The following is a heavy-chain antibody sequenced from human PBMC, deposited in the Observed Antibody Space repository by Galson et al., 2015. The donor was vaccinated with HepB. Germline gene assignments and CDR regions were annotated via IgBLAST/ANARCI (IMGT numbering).Heavy chain of an antibody. CDR1: GFTFSSYW. CDR3: AREVLGGSYHPAEYFQH. Sequence: SLRLSCAASGFTFSSYWMSWVRQAPGKGLEWVANIKQDGSEKYYVDSVKGRFTISRDNAKNSLYLQMNSLRAEDTAVYYCAREVLGGSYHPAEYFQHWGQGTLVTVSS. V-gene: IGHV3-7*03. J-gene: IGHJ1*01. CDR2: IKQDGSEK. D-gene: IGHD1-26*01.